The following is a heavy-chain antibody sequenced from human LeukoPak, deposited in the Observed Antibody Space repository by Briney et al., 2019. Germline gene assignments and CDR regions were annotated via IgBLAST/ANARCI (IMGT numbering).Heavy chain of an antibody. CDR1: GYTFTGYY. CDR2: ISAYNGNT. V-gene: IGHV1-18*04. Sequence: GASVKVSCKASGYTFTGYYMHWVRQAPGQGLEWMRWISAYNGNTNYAQKLQGRVTMTTDTSTSTAYMELRSLRSDDTAVYYCARDEWGTNDYWGQGTLVTVSS. J-gene: IGHJ4*02. D-gene: IGHD3-16*01. CDR3: ARDEWGTNDY.